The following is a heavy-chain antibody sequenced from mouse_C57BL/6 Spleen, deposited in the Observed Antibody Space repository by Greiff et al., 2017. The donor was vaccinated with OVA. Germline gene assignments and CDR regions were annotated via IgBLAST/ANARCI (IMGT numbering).Heavy chain of an antibody. D-gene: IGHD2-10*01. CDR1: GYTFTDYE. Sequence: QVQLQQSGAELVRPGASVTLSCKASGYTFTDYEMHWVKQTPVHGLEWIGAIDPETGGTAYNQKFKGKAILTADKSSSTAYMELRSLTSEDSAVYYCTTLPHWYFDVWGTGTTVTVSS. CDR2: IDPETGGT. J-gene: IGHJ1*03. V-gene: IGHV1-15*01. CDR3: TTLPHWYFDV.